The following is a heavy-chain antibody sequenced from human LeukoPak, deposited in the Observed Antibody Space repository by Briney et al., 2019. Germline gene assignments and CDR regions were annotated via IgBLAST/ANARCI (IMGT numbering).Heavy chain of an antibody. CDR2: ISSRSSYT. D-gene: IGHD4-17*01. CDR1: GFTFSNYN. Sequence: TGGSLRLSCAASGFTFSNYNMNWVRQAPGKGLEWVSSISSRSSYTYYAGSVKGRFTISRDNAKNSLYLQMNSLRAEDTAVYSCARDEIGDYGFDYWGQGALVTVSS. CDR3: ARDEIGDYGFDY. J-gene: IGHJ4*02. V-gene: IGHV3-21*01.